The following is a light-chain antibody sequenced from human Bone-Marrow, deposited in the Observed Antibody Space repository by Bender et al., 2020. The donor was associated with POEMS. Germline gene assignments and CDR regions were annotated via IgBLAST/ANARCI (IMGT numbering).Light chain of an antibody. J-gene: IGLJ3*02. CDR3: QSYDNSLGGWV. CDR1: SSSIGSNN. Sequence: QSVLTQPPSVSGTPGQRVTISCSGSSSSIGSNNVYWYQQLPGTAPKLLIYGYNNRPSGVPDRFSGSKSGTSASLAITGLQAEDEGDYYCQSYDNSLGGWVFGGGTKLTVL. V-gene: IGLV1-40*01. CDR2: GYN.